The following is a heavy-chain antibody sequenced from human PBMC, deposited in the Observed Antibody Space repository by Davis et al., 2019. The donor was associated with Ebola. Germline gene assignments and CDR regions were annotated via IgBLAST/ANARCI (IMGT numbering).Heavy chain of an antibody. CDR1: GFTFNSYA. V-gene: IGHV3-30-3*01. CDR3: ARVRYGAAAPDGMDV. Sequence: GESLKISCAASGFTFNSYAMHWVRQAPGKGLEWVAVISYDGSNKYYADSVKGRFTISRDNSKNTLYLQMNSLRAEDTAVYYCARVRYGAAAPDGMDVWGQGTTVTVSS. CDR2: ISYDGSNK. D-gene: IGHD6-13*01. J-gene: IGHJ6*02.